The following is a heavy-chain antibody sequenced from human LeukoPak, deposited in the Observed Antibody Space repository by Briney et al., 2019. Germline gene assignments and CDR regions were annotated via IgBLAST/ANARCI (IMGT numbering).Heavy chain of an antibody. CDR3: ARSPTATDDAFDI. V-gene: IGHV1-69*05. D-gene: IGHD5-18*01. CDR2: TVPL. CDR1: GGTFSGYA. J-gene: IGHJ3*02. Sequence: GSSVKVSCKASGGTFSGYAVIWVRQAPGQGLEWMGGTVPLKYAQKFQGRVTFTTDESTSTAFMELSSLTSEDTAVYYCARSPTATDDAFDIWGQGTMVTVSS.